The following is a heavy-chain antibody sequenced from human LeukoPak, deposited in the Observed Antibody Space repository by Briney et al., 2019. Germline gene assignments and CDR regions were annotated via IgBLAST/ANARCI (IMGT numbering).Heavy chain of an antibody. CDR2: INSDGSST. J-gene: IGHJ4*02. CDR1: GFTFSSYW. CDR3: ARDFKYSGYELDY. Sequence: GGSLRLSCAASGFTFSSYWMHWVRQAPGKGLVWVSRINSDGSSTSYADSVKGRFTISRDNAKNTPYLQMNSLRAEDTAVYYCARDFKYSGYELDYWGQGTLVTVSS. D-gene: IGHD5-12*01. V-gene: IGHV3-74*01.